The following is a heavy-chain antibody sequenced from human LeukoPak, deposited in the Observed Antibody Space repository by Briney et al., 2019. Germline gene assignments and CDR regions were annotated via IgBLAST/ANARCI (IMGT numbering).Heavy chain of an antibody. CDR2: ITHSGRT. Sequence: SETLSLTCAVYGGSFSDYYWTWIRQPPGKGLEWIGEITHSGRTNYSPSLKSRVTLSIDASTNQFSLKLTSLTAADTSVYYCARVSGLNNFDSWGQGTLVTVSS. CDR1: GGSFSDYY. V-gene: IGHV4-34*01. CDR3: ARVSGLNNFDS. J-gene: IGHJ4*02. D-gene: IGHD1/OR15-1a*01.